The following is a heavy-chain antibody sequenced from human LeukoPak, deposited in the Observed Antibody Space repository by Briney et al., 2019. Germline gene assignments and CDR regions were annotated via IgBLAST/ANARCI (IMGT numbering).Heavy chain of an antibody. CDR1: GYTFSGHY. CDR2: IDPNSGGT. V-gene: IGHV1-2*02. Sequence: ASVKVSCKASGYTFSGHYMHWVRQAPGQGLEWMGWIDPNSGGTNYAQKFLGSVTMTGDTSINTAFMELSRLRSDDTAIYYCARGRGTTMVRGVITNYFDLWGRGSLVTVSS. J-gene: IGHJ2*01. D-gene: IGHD3-10*01. CDR3: ARGRGTTMVRGVITNYFDL.